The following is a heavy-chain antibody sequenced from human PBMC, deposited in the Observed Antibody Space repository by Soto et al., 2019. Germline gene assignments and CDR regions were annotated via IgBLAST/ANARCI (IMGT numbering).Heavy chain of an antibody. D-gene: IGHD3-9*01. J-gene: IGHJ1*01. CDR1: GGSISSGTFY. CDR2: IYHTGST. Sequence: QVQLQESGPGLVKPSQTLSLTCTVSGGSISSGTFYWTWIRQHPGKGLEWFGNIYHTGSTYYNPSVKSRVTIAVDTSKNQFSLRLSSVTAADTAVYYCAGVKVILRVFPPASSTVDLGGQGAVVTVTS. V-gene: IGHV4-31*03. CDR3: AGVKVILRVFPPASSTVDL.